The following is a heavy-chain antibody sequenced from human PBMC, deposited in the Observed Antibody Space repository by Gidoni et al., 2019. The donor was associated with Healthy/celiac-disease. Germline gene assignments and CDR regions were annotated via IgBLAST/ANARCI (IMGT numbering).Heavy chain of an antibody. J-gene: IGHJ6*02. D-gene: IGHD2-21*02. CDR3: ATPTAYCGGDCRPYGMDV. V-gene: IGHV1-8*01. CDR1: GYIFTSYD. CDR2: MNPNSGNT. Sequence: QVQLVQSGAEVKKPGASVKVSCKASGYIFTSYDLNWVRQATGQGLEWMGWMNPNSGNTGYAQKFQGRVTMTRNTSISTAYMELSSLRSEDTAVYYCATPTAYCGGDCRPYGMDVWGQGTTVTVSS.